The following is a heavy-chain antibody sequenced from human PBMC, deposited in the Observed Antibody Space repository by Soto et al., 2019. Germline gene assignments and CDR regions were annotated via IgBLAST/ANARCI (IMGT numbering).Heavy chain of an antibody. V-gene: IGHV5-51*01. CDR1: GDSVTNSW. J-gene: IGHJ6*02. CDR3: ARTAADGKYYYGMDV. D-gene: IGHD6-13*01. CDR2: IYPGDSET. Sequence: ESLKISCKGSGDSVTNSWIASVRQMPGKGLEWMGIIYPGDSETRYSPSFQGQVTISADKSISTAYLQWSSLKASDTAMYYCARTAADGKYYYGMDVWGQGTTVTVSS.